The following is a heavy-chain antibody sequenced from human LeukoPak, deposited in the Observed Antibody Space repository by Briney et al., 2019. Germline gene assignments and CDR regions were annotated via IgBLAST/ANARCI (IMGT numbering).Heavy chain of an antibody. D-gene: IGHD5-18*01. CDR2: IIPILGIA. CDR1: GGTFSSYA. J-gene: IGHJ4*02. V-gene: IGHV1-69*04. Sequence: SVKVSCKASGGTFSSYAISWVRQAPGQGLEWMGRIIPILGIANYAQKFQGRVTITADKSTSTAYMELSSLRSEDTAVYYCARASYKRGYSYGYPQYYFDYWGQGTLVTVSS. CDR3: ARASYKRGYSYGYPQYYFDY.